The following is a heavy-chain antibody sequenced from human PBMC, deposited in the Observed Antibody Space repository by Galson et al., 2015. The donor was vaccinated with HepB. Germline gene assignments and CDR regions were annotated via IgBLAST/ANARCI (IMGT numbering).Heavy chain of an antibody. CDR3: AIGDYYYGSGSYRILSSYGMDV. J-gene: IGHJ6*02. CDR2: IWYDGSNK. D-gene: IGHD3-10*01. V-gene: IGHV3-33*08. Sequence: SLRLSCAASGFTFSSYGMHWVRQAPGKGLEWVAVIWYDGSNKYYADSVKGRFTISRDNSKNTLYLQMNSLRAEDTAVYYCAIGDYYYGSGSYRILSSYGMDVWGQGTTVTVSS. CDR1: GFTFSSYG.